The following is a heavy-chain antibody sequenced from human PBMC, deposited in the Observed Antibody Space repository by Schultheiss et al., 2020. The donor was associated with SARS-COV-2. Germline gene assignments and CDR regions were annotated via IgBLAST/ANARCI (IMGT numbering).Heavy chain of an antibody. J-gene: IGHJ4*02. V-gene: IGHV3-33*01. CDR3: ARDVGSYGLFDS. CDR1: GFTISDFG. Sequence: GGSLRLSCAVSGFTISDFGMHWVRQAPGKGLEWVAVIYYDGNNKYYADSVKGRFTVSRDSSKNTLYLQMNSLRAEDTAVYYCARDVGSYGLFDSWGQGTLVTV. CDR2: IYYDGNNK. D-gene: IGHD5-18*01.